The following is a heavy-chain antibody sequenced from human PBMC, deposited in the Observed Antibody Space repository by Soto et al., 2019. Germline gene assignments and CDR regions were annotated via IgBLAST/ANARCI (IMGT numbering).Heavy chain of an antibody. CDR2: IDWDDAK. CDR3: ARILAFCSSWYEAGDY. J-gene: IGHJ4*02. V-gene: IGHV2-70*17. D-gene: IGHD6-13*01. CDR1: GFSLSSYGMC. Sequence: ESGPTLVNPTQTLTLTCTFSGFSLSSYGMCVIWIRRPPGEALEWLARIDWDDAKFYNTSLRTRLSISRDTSKNQVVLTMTNMDPVDTATYYCARILAFCSSWYEAGDYWGQGTLVTVSS.